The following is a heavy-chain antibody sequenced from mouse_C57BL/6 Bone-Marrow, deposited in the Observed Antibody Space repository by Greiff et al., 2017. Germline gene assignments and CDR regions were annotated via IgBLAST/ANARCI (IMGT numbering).Heavy chain of an antibody. CDR1: GYTFTSYW. CDR3: ARDYGSFY. Sequence: QVQLKQSGAELVKPGASVKLSCKASGYTFTSYWMQWVKQRPGQGLEWIGEIDPSDSYTNYNQKFKGKATLTVDTSSSTAYMQLSSLTSEDSAVYYCARDYGSFYWGQGTTLTVSS. D-gene: IGHD1-1*01. CDR2: IDPSDSYT. J-gene: IGHJ2*01. V-gene: IGHV1-50*01.